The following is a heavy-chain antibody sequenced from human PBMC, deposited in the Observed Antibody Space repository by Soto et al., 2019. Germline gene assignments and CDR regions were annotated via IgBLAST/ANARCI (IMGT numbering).Heavy chain of an antibody. V-gene: IGHV3-23*01. CDR3: ASVPDLDYCSRTSCLYYFDY. CDR1: GFTFSRYV. Sequence: EVQLLESGGSLVQPGGSLRLSCVASGFTFSRYVMSWVRQAPGKGLEWVSTINSNGDSTYYADSVKGRFTISRDNSKTSLYLQMNSLRAEDTAVYYCASVPDLDYCSRTSCLYYFDYWGQGALVTVSS. D-gene: IGHD2-2*01. J-gene: IGHJ4*02. CDR2: INSNGDST.